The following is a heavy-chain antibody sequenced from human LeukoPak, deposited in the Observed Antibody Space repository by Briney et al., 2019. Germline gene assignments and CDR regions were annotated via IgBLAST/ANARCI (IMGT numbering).Heavy chain of an antibody. V-gene: IGHV4-30-4*01. CDR1: GGSISSGDYY. D-gene: IGHD3-10*01. Sequence: SQTLSLTCTVSGGSISSGDYYWSWIRQPPGKGLEWIGYIYYSGSTYYNPSLKSRVTISVDTSKNQCSLKLSSVTAADTAVYYCARWTHYGSGSYYNSAAGFDPWGQGTLVTVSS. CDR2: IYYSGST. J-gene: IGHJ5*02. CDR3: ARWTHYGSGSYYNSAAGFDP.